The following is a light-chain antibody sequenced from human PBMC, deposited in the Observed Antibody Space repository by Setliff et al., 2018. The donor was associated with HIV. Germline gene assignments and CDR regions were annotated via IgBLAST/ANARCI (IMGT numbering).Light chain of an antibody. CDR1: SSDIGTYDY. Sequence: ALTQPASVSGSPGQSITISCTGTSSDIGTYDYVSWYQQYPGKAPKLMIYSISNRPSGVSIRFSGSKSGNTASLTISGLQAEDEADYYCSSYTTSSTEVFGTGTKVTVL. J-gene: IGLJ1*01. CDR2: SIS. V-gene: IGLV2-14*03. CDR3: SSYTTSSTEV.